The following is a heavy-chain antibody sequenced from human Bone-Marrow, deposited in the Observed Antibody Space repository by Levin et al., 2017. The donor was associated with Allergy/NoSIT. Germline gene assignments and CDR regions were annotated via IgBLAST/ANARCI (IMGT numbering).Heavy chain of an antibody. Sequence: TGGSLRLSCAASGFTFRDYYMSWIRLAPGKGLEWVSYIGNSGSITYYADSVKGRFTISRDNAENSLYLQMNRLRAEDTAVYYCAREEVVLDAFDIWGQGTRVTVSS. CDR3: AREEVVLDAFDI. D-gene: IGHD2-15*01. CDR2: IGNSGSIT. V-gene: IGHV3-11*01. CDR1: GFTFRDYY. J-gene: IGHJ3*02.